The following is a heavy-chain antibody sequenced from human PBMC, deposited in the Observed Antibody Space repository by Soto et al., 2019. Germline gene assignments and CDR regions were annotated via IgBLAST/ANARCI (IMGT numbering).Heavy chain of an antibody. D-gene: IGHD5-12*01. CDR2: MHYNGFS. Sequence: SETLSLTCSFSGNTITSHYLTWIRKSPEKGLEWIGYMHYNGFSDYNPSLKSRVTISVDTSKNQFSLKLFSVTAADTAVYYCARLRVATIWWFDPWGQGTLVTVSS. CDR3: ARLRVATIWWFDP. J-gene: IGHJ5*02. V-gene: IGHV4-59*08. CDR1: GNTITSHY.